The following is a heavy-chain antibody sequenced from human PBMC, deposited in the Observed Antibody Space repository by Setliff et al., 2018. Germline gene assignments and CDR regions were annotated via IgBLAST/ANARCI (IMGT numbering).Heavy chain of an antibody. CDR2: ISASGHNT. CDR1: TFPFSNYG. CDR3: AGQGPIFGSGLIPGFDQ. V-gene: IGHV3-23*01. J-gene: IGHJ4*02. D-gene: IGHD3-3*01. Sequence: QPGGSLRLSCAASTFPFSNYGVTWVRQAPGKGPQWVASISASGHNTWYADFVKGRFTISRDNSGNTLYLLMSSLRGDDTAIYFCAGQGPIFGSGLIPGFDQWGQGTMVTVSS.